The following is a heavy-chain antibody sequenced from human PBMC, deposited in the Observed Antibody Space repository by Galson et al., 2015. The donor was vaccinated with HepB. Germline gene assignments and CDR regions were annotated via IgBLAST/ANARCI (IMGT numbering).Heavy chain of an antibody. J-gene: IGHJ6*03. CDR1: GYSFTSYW. Sequence: QSGAEVTKPGESLRISCKGSGYSFTSYWISWVRQMPGKGLEWMGRIDPSDSYTNYSPSFQGHVTISADKSISTAYLQWSSLKASDTAMYYCARHPSSAVYCSSTSWYYGEGPDTYHYYMDVWGKGTTVTVSS. V-gene: IGHV5-10-1*01. CDR3: ARHPSSAVYCSSTSWYYGEGPDTYHYYMDV. D-gene: IGHD2-2*01. CDR2: IDPSDSYT.